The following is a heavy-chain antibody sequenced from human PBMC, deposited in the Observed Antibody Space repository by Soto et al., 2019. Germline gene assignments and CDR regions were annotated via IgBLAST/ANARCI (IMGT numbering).Heavy chain of an antibody. CDR2: FDPEDGET. Sequence: ASVKVSCKVSGYTLTELSMHWLRQAPGKGLEWMGGFDPEDGETIYAQKFQGRVTMTEDTSTDTAYMELSSLRSEDTAVYYCATGAPLLRLRYYYYMDVWGKGTTVTVSS. J-gene: IGHJ6*03. V-gene: IGHV1-24*01. CDR1: GYTLTELS. CDR3: ATGAPLLRLRYYYYMDV. D-gene: IGHD3-16*01.